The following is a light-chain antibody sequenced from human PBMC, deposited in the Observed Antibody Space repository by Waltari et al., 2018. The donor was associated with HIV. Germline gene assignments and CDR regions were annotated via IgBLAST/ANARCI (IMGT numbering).Light chain of an antibody. CDR2: EDS. CDR1: ALPKKY. Sequence: SYELTQPPSVSVSPGQTARITCSGDALPKKYAYWYQQKSGQAPVLVINEDSKRPSGIPGRGSGSSSGTMATLTSSGAQVEDEADYYCYSTDSSGNHRVFGGGTKLTVL. J-gene: IGLJ3*02. V-gene: IGLV3-10*01. CDR3: YSTDSSGNHRV.